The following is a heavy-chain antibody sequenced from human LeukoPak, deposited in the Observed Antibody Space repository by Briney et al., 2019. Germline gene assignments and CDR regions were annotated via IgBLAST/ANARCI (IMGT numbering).Heavy chain of an antibody. CDR3: AKDSGHNGYDTFDY. J-gene: IGHJ4*02. V-gene: IGHV3-43D*03. Sequence: GGSLRLSCAASGFTFDDYAMHWVRQAPGKGLEWVSLISWDGGSTYYADSVKGRFTISRGNSKNSLYLQMNSLRAEDTALYYCAKDSGHNGYDTFDYWGQGTLVTVSS. CDR1: GFTFDDYA. D-gene: IGHD5-12*01. CDR2: ISWDGGST.